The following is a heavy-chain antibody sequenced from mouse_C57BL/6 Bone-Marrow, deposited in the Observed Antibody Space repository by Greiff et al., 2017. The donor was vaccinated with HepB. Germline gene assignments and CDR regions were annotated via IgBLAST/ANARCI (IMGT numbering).Heavy chain of an antibody. V-gene: IGHV1-26*01. CDR3: TTVVARDFDY. CDR2: INPNNGGT. D-gene: IGHD1-1*01. CDR1: GYTFTDYY. J-gene: IGHJ2*01. Sequence: EVQLQQSGPELVKPGASVKISCKASGYTFTDYYMNWVKQSHGKSLEWIGDINPNNGGTSYNQKFKGKATLTVDKSSSTAYMELRSLTSEDSAVYYCTTVVARDFDYWGQGTTLTVSS.